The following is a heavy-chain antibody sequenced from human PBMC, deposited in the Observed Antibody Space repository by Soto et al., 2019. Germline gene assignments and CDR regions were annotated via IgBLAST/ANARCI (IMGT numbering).Heavy chain of an antibody. CDR2: IIPRYDVRTH. CDR1: GGTFGSST. D-gene: IGHD2-15*01. V-gene: IGHV1-69*01. CDR3: ARVTVFGTGGSCKQTRQEYSYYAGIDV. Sequence: QVQLVQSGAEVKKPGSSVKVSCKASGGTFGSSTITWVRRAPGQGLEWMGGIIPRYDVRTHTHAQKFQGRLTITAYESTDTAYMELSSLRSEDTAVYYCARVTVFGTGGSCKQTRQEYSYYAGIDVCGQGTPVTV. J-gene: IGHJ6*02.